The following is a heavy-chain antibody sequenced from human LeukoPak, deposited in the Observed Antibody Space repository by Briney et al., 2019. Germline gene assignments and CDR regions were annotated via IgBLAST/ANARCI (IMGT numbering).Heavy chain of an antibody. Sequence: GGSLRLSCAASGFSFTNYWMHWVRQAPGKGLVWVSHINSDGSATRYADSVKGRFTISRDNAMNTLYLQMNSLGAEDTAVYYCAKGGSGSYYDNFDYWGQGTLVTVSS. J-gene: IGHJ4*02. D-gene: IGHD1-26*01. V-gene: IGHV3-74*01. CDR1: GFSFTNYW. CDR2: INSDGSAT. CDR3: AKGGSGSYYDNFDY.